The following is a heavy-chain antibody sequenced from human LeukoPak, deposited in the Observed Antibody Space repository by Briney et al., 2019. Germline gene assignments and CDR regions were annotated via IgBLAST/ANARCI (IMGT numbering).Heavy chain of an antibody. CDR2: INAGNGNT. CDR1: GYTFTSYA. Sequence: GASVKVSCKASGYTFTSYAMHWVRQAPGQRLEWMGWINAGNGNTKYSQKFQGRVTITRDTSASTAYMELSGLRSEDTAVYYCARREVGLLWFGLDYWGQGTLVTVSS. CDR3: ARREVGLLWFGLDY. D-gene: IGHD3-10*01. V-gene: IGHV1-3*01. J-gene: IGHJ4*02.